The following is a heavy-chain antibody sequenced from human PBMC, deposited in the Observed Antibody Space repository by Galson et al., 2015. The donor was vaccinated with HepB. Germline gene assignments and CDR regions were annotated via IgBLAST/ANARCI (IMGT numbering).Heavy chain of an antibody. Sequence: SVKVSCKASGYTFTGYYMHWVRQAPGQGLEWMGWINPNSGGTNYAQKFQGWVTMTRDTSISTAYMELSRLRSDDTAVYYCAREDLWARAGMDVWGQGTTVTVSS. CDR1: GYTFTGYY. J-gene: IGHJ6*02. CDR3: AREDLWARAGMDV. CDR2: INPNSGGT. V-gene: IGHV1-2*04. D-gene: IGHD1-26*01.